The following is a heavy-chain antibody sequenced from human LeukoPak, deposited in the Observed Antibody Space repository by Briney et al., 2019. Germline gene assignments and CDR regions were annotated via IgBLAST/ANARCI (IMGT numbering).Heavy chain of an antibody. CDR1: GFTFSSTW. D-gene: IGHD5-24*01. CDR3: TRPQHGYNSFDF. Sequence: GGSLRLSCAASGFTFSSTWMHWVRQAPGKGLVWVSRINSDGSSRSYADSVKGRFTISRDNAKNTLYLQMDSLRAEDTAVYYCTRPQHGYNSFDFWGQGTLVTVSS. J-gene: IGHJ4*02. V-gene: IGHV3-74*01. CDR2: INSDGSSR.